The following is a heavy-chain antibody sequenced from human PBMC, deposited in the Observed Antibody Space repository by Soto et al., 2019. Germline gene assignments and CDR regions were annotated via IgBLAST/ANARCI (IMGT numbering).Heavy chain of an antibody. Sequence: GGSLRLSCAASGFTFSSYAMSWVRQAPGKGLEWVSAISGSGGSTYYADSVKGRFTISRDNSKNTLYLQMNSLRAEDTAVYYCARDLDNYDILTGYYTGYYGMDVWGQGTTVTVSS. CDR2: ISGSGGST. J-gene: IGHJ6*02. D-gene: IGHD3-9*01. CDR1: GFTFSSYA. V-gene: IGHV3-23*01. CDR3: ARDLDNYDILTGYYTGYYGMDV.